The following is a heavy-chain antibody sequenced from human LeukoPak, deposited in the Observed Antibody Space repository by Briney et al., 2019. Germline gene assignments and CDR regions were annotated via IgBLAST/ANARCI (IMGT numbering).Heavy chain of an antibody. Sequence: GGSLRLSCAASGFTFSSYEMHWVRQAPGKGLEWVSYISSSGSTIYYADSVKGRFTISRDNAKNSLYVQMNSLRVEDTGVYYCARAGFSFSDYYGSFFDYWGQGTLVTVSS. CDR2: ISSSGSTI. CDR3: ARAGFSFSDYYGSFFDY. CDR1: GFTFSSYE. V-gene: IGHV3-48*03. D-gene: IGHD3-10*01. J-gene: IGHJ4*02.